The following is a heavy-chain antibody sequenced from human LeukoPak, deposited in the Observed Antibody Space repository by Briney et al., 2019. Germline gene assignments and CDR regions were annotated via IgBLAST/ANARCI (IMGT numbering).Heavy chain of an antibody. J-gene: IGHJ4*02. CDR1: GFTFGSSW. D-gene: IGHD2-2*01. CDR3: ARDRGSSANRYPPHY. CDR2: INSDGSSI. Sequence: GGSLRLSCAASGFTFGSSWMHWVRRAPGKGLDWVSRINSDGSSIAYADSVKGRFTISRDNSNSTLYLQMNSLTGEDTAVYYCARDRGSSANRYPPHYWGQGTLVTVSS. V-gene: IGHV3-74*01.